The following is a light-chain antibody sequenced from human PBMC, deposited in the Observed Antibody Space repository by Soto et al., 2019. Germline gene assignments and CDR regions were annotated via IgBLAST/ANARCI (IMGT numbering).Light chain of an antibody. CDR2: EVC. V-gene: IGLV2-14*03. CDR3: SSYTTSSTRV. CDR1: SSDVGGYDF. J-gene: IGLJ1*01. Sequence: QSALAQPASVSGSPGQSITISCTGTSSDVGGYDFVSWYQQHPDKAPKLMIFEVCNRPSGVSYRFSGSKSVNTATLTISGLQAEDEADYYCSSYTTSSTRVFGTGTKLTVL.